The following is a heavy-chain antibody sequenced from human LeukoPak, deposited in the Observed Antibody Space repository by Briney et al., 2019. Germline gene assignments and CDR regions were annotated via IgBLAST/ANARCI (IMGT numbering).Heavy chain of an antibody. V-gene: IGHV4-61*02. J-gene: IGHJ4*02. CDR1: GGSISSGSYY. Sequence: MSSETLSLTCTVSGGSISSGSYYWSWIRQPAGKGLEWIGRIYTSGSTNYNPSLKSRVTISVDTSKNQFSLKLSSVTAADTAVYYCARHPAAAGIAYWGQGTLVTVSS. CDR2: IYTSGST. CDR3: ARHPAAAGIAY. D-gene: IGHD6-13*01.